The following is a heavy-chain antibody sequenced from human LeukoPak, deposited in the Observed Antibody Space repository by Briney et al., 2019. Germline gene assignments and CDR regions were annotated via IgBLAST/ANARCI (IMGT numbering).Heavy chain of an antibody. CDR1: GFTFSSYA. V-gene: IGHV3-30*01. Sequence: GGSLRLSCAASGFTFSSYAMHWVRQAPGKGLEWVAVISYDGGNKYYADSVKGRFTISRDNSKNTLYLQMNSLRAEDTAVYYCARGYYDILTGYLDYWGQGTLVTVSS. D-gene: IGHD3-9*01. CDR3: ARGYYDILTGYLDY. CDR2: ISYDGGNK. J-gene: IGHJ4*02.